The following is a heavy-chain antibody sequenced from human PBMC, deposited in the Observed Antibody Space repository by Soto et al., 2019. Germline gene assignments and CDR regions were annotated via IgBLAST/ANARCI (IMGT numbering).Heavy chain of an antibody. CDR3: ARMSYFYDKWYFDL. D-gene: IGHD3-22*01. CDR1: GASINNNDYY. J-gene: IGHJ2*01. CDR2: VYYGGNT. Sequence: SETLSLTCTVSGASINNNDYYWGWLRQTPGKGLEWIGYVYYGGNTEYIPSLKSRLSMSIDKYQNQLTLKLNSVPAADTATYYCARMSYFYDKWYFDLWGRGTLVTVSS. V-gene: IGHV4-30-4*02.